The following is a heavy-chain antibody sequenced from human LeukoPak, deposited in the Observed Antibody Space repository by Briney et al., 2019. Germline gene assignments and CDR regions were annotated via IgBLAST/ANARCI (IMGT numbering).Heavy chain of an antibody. CDR2: IKQDGSER. Sequence: TGGSLRLSCAASAFTFSNYWMSWVRQAPGKGLEWVANIKQDGSERYYVDSVKGRFTISRDNAKNSLYLQMNSLSAEDTALYYCARVGIAARTIWFDLWGQGTLVTVSS. CDR3: ARVGIAARTIWFDL. D-gene: IGHD6-6*01. V-gene: IGHV3-7*01. J-gene: IGHJ5*02. CDR1: AFTFSNYW.